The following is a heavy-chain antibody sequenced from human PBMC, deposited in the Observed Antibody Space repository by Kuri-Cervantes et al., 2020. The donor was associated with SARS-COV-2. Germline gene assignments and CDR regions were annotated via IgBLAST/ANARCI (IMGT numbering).Heavy chain of an antibody. CDR2: ISGYNGNT. Sequence: ASVKVSCKASGYTFTTYGISWVRQAPGQGLEWMGWISGYNGNTNYAQKVQGRVTMTTDTSTSTVYMELRSLRSDDTAVYYCARGDYGAAPDYWGQGTLVTVYS. CDR1: GYTFTTYG. J-gene: IGHJ4*02. V-gene: IGHV1-18*01. CDR3: ARGDYGAAPDY. D-gene: IGHD4-17*01.